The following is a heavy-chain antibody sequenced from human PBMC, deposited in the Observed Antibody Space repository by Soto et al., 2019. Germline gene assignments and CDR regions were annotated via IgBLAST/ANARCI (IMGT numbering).Heavy chain of an antibody. CDR3: ANLTIFGVVINYIDY. D-gene: IGHD3-3*01. CDR1: GFTFSSYA. V-gene: IGHV3-23*01. CDR2: ISGSGGST. Sequence: GGSLRLSCAASGFTFSSYAMSWVRQAPGKGLEWVSAISGSGGSTYYADSVKGRFTISRDNSKNTLYLQMNSLRAEDTAVYYCANLTIFGVVINYIDYWGQGTLVTVSS. J-gene: IGHJ4*02.